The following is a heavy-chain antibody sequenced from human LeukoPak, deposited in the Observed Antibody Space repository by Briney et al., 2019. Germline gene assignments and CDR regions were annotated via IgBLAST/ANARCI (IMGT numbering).Heavy chain of an antibody. D-gene: IGHD2-15*01. CDR3: AGSYCRVGSCSPIDS. Sequence: SETLSLTCTVSGGSINSHYWTWIRQSPGKGLEWIGCFYNSGSTTYNPSLRSRVTISVDVSKSQVSLKLTSVTAADTAVYYCAGSYCRVGSCSPIDSWGQGTLVTVSS. V-gene: IGHV4-59*08. CDR1: GGSINSHY. J-gene: IGHJ5*01. CDR2: FYNSGST.